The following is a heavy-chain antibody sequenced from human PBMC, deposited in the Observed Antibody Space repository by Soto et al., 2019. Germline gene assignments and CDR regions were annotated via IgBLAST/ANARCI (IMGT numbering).Heavy chain of an antibody. CDR2: IYYSGST. J-gene: IGHJ6*02. CDR1: GGSVSSGSYY. CDR3: ARWLDYYGMDV. V-gene: IGHV4-61*01. Sequence: SETLSLTCTVSGGSVSSGSYYWSWIRQPPGKGLEWIGYIYYSGSTNYNPSLKSRVTISVDTSKNQFSLKLSSVTAADAAVYYCARWLDYYGMDVWGQGTTVTVSS. D-gene: IGHD3-10*01.